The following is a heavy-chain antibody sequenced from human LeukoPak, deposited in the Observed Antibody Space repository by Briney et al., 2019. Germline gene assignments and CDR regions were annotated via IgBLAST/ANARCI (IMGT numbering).Heavy chain of an antibody. CDR1: GFTVSSND. J-gene: IGHJ3*01. Sequence: GGSLRLSCAASGFTVSSNDMSWVRQAPGKGLEWVAVIYSGGSTYYADSVKGRFPISRDNSKNTLYLQMNSLRGEDPAVYYCARDSLTWGQGTMVTVSS. CDR3: ARDSLT. V-gene: IGHV3-53*01. CDR2: IYSGGST.